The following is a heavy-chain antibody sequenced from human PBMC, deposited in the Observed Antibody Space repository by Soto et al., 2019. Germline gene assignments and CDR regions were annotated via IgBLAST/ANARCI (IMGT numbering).Heavy chain of an antibody. CDR3: ARLRGTYYGPTYDAFDI. CDR1: GFTFSSYG. Sequence: VQLVESGGGVVQPGRSLRLSCAASGFTFSSYGMHWVRQAPGKGLEWVAVIWYDGSNKYYADSVKGRFTISRDNSKNTLYLQMNSLRAEDTAVYYCARLRGTYYGPTYDAFDIWGQGTMVTVSS. D-gene: IGHD3-10*01. V-gene: IGHV3-33*01. CDR2: IWYDGSNK. J-gene: IGHJ3*02.